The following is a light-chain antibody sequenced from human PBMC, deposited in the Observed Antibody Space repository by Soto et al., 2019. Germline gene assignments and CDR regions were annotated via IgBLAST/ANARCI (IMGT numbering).Light chain of an antibody. V-gene: IGLV1-40*01. CDR2: GNS. J-gene: IGLJ2*01. CDR1: SSNIGAGYD. CDR3: QSYDSSLSVV. Sequence: QTVVTQPPSVSGAPGQRVTISCTGSSSNIGAGYDVHWYQQLPGTAPKILIYGNSNRPSGVPDRCSGSKSGTSASLAITGLQAEDEADYYCQSYDSSLSVVFGGGTKLTVL.